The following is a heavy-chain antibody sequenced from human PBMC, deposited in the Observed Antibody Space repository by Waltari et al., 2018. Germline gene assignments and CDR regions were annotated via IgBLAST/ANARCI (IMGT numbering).Heavy chain of an antibody. CDR1: GGSISSSSYY. J-gene: IGHJ4*02. CDR2: IYYSGST. Sequence: QLQLQESGPGLVKPSETLSLTCTVSGGSISSSSYYWGWLRQPPGKGLEWIGSIYYSGSTYYNPSLKSRVTISVDTSKNQFSLKLSSVTAADTAVYYCSRYQLLLGYFDYWGQGTLVTVSS. V-gene: IGHV4-39*07. CDR3: SRYQLLLGYFDY. D-gene: IGHD2-2*01.